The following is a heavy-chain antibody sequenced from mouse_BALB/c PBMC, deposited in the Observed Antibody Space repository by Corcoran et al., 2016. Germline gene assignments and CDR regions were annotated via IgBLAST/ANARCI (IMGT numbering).Heavy chain of an antibody. J-gene: IGHJ2*01. D-gene: IGHD3-3*01. CDR1: GYTFTEYV. CDR2: FYPGGGNI. CDR3: ARARDLSWHYFDY. V-gene: IGHV1-62-2*01. Sequence: VQLQQSGPELVKPGTSVTLSCKASGYTFTEYVIHWVKQRSGQGLEWIGWFYPGGGNINYNEKFRDKATLTADKSSKTAYMQLSSLTSEDSAVYYCARARDLSWHYFDYWGQGTTLTVSS.